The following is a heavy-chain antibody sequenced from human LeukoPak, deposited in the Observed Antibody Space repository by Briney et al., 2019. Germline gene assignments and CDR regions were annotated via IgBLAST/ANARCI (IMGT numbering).Heavy chain of an antibody. CDR2: INPSGGST. CDR1: GYTFTSYY. V-gene: IGHV1-46*01. CDR3: ARDLPTMVRGDYYYYGMDV. Sequence: RASVKVSCKASGYTFTSYYMHWVRQAPGQGLEWMGIINPSGGSTSYAQKFQGRVTMTRDTSTSTVYMELSSLRPEDTAVYYCARDLPTMVRGDYYYYGMDVWGQGTTVTVSS. D-gene: IGHD3-10*01. J-gene: IGHJ6*02.